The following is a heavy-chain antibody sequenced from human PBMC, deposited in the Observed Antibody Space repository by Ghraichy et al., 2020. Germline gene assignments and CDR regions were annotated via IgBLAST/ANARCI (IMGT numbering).Heavy chain of an antibody. CDR3: ARGIVVVAASRGGNWFDP. V-gene: IGHV4-59*01. D-gene: IGHD2-2*01. CDR2: IYDSGRI. J-gene: IGHJ5*02. Sequence: SETLSLTCTVSGGSINNYYWNWIRQPPGKGLEWIAYIYDSGRINYNPSLKSRVTISVDTSKNQFSLNLSSVTAADTAGYYCARGIVVVAASRGGNWFDPWCQGTLVTVSS. CDR1: GGSINNYY.